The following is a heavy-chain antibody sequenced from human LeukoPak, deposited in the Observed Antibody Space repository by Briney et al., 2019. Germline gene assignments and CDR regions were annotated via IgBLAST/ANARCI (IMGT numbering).Heavy chain of an antibody. CDR1: GYSFTSYW. CDR2: IYPGDSDT. Sequence: GASLKISCKGSGYSFTSYWIGWVRQMPGKGLEWMGIIYPGDSDTRYSPSFQGQVTISADKSISTAYLQWSSLKASDTAMYYCARPYCSGGSCYPAEYYFDYWGQGTLVTVSS. CDR3: ARPYCSGGSCYPAEYYFDY. V-gene: IGHV5-51*01. D-gene: IGHD2-15*01. J-gene: IGHJ4*02.